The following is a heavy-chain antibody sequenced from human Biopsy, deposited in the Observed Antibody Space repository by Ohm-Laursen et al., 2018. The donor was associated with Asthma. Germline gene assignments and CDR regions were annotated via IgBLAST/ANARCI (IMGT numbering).Heavy chain of an antibody. V-gene: IGHV3-23*01. Sequence: KGLEWVSSISGSGGRTSYADSVKGRFTISRDNSKNTLYLLLNSRRADDTAEYYCETWTGNYPFFFSSRGRHTSSVSAFLLSRSSDLW. CDR2: ISGSGGRT. CDR3: ETWTGNYPFFFSSRGRHTSSVSAFLLSRSSDL. J-gene: IGHJ2*01. D-gene: IGHD3/OR15-3a*01.